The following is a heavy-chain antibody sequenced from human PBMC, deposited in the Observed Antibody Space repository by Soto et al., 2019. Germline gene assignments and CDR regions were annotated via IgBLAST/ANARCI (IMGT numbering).Heavy chain of an antibody. V-gene: IGHV3-33*01. CDR3: ARDGVGHTTFFGYFDY. D-gene: IGHD1-26*01. J-gene: IGHJ4*02. CDR1: GFTFSGLG. CDR2: IRYDGSNI. Sequence: QVQLVESGGGVVQPGRSLRLSCAASGFTFSGLGMHWVRQAPGKGLEWVAVIRYDGSNIYYADAVKGRFTISRDNSKDTLYLQMNSLRADDTAVSYCARDGVGHTTFFGYFDYWCQGTLVTVSS.